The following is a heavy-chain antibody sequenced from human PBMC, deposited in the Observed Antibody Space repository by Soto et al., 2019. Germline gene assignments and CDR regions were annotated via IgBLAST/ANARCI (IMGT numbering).Heavy chain of an antibody. Sequence: QVQLVQSGAEVKKPGASVKVSCKVSGYTLTELSMHWVRQAPGKGLEWMGGFDPEDGETIYAQKFQGRVTMTEDTSRDTAYMELSRLISEDTAGDYGATSGIFRRDYEGPRFEYWRQGTLVTVSS. J-gene: IGHJ4*02. CDR1: GYTLTELS. CDR3: ATSGIFRRDYEGPRFEY. CDR2: FDPEDGET. V-gene: IGHV1-24*01. D-gene: IGHD4-17*01.